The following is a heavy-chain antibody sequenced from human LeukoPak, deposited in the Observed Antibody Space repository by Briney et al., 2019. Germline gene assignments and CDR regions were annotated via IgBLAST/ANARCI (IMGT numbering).Heavy chain of an antibody. CDR2: ISGSGGST. V-gene: IGHV3-23*01. J-gene: IGHJ6*03. D-gene: IGHD3-3*01. CDR1: GFTFSSYA. Sequence: GGSLRLSCAASGFTFSSYAMSWVRQAPGKGLEWVSAISGSGGSTYYADSVKGRFTISRDNSKNTLCLQMNSLRAEDTAVYYCAKDGYDFWSGRYYYYYMDVWGKGTTVTVSS. CDR3: AKDGYDFWSGRYYYYYMDV.